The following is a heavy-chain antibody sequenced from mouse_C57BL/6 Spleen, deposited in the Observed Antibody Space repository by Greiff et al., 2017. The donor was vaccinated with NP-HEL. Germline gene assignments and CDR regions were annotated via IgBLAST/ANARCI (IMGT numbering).Heavy chain of an antibody. CDR2: ISSGSSTI. CDR3: ARSWDGEFAY. CDR1: GFTFSDYG. Sequence: EVKLVESGGGLVKPGGSLKLSCAASGFTFSDYGMHWVRQAPEKGLGWVAYISSGSSTIYYADTVQGRFTISRDNAKDTLFLQLTSLRSEDTALYYWARSWDGEFAYWGQGTLVTVSA. V-gene: IGHV5-17*01. J-gene: IGHJ3*01. D-gene: IGHD4-1*01.